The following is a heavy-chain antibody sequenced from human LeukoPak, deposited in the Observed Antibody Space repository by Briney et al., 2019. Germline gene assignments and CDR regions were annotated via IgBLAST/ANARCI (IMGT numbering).Heavy chain of an antibody. Sequence: GGSLRLSCAASGFTFSSYAMSWVRQAPGEGLEWVSAISGSGGSTYYADSVKGRFTISRDNSKNTLYLQMNSLRAEDTAVYYCAKGLGFKRGLVPATAIYFDYWGQGTLVTVSS. CDR3: AKGLGFKRGLVPATAIYFDY. CDR1: GFTFSSYA. CDR2: ISGSGGST. J-gene: IGHJ4*02. V-gene: IGHV3-23*01. D-gene: IGHD2-2*01.